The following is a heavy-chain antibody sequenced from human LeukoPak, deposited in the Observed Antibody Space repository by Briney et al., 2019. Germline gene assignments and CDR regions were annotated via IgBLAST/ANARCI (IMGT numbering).Heavy chain of an antibody. D-gene: IGHD1-1*01. CDR3: FAPRHLNY. CDR1: GFTFSNYW. J-gene: IGHJ4*02. V-gene: IGHV3-15*01. CDR2: IRTSAEGERK. Sequence: PGGSLRLSCAASGFTFSNYWMSWVRQAPGRGLEWIGRIRTSAEGERKDYAATLRGRFTISRDDSRNTLFLHMNGLKTEDTGLYYCFAPRHLNYWGQGALVTVSS.